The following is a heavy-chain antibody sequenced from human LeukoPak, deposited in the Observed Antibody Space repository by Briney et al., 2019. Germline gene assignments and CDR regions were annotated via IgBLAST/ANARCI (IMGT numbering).Heavy chain of an antibody. V-gene: IGHV3-33*03. J-gene: IGHJ6*03. CDR3: ALGRYYFYYMDV. CDR1: GFTFSNCG. Sequence: GGSLRLSCAASGFTFSNCGMHWVRQAPSKGLEWVAVIWYNGNNKYYADSVKGRFSISRDNFRNTLYLQMNSLRGEDTAVYYCALGRYYFYYMDVWGKGTTVTVSS. CDR2: IWYNGNNK.